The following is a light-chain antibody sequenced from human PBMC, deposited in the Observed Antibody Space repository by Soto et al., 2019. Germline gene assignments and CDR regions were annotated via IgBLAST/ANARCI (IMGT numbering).Light chain of an antibody. Sequence: QSALTQPASVSGSPGQSITISCTGTSSDVGAYNFVSWHQQHPGKAPKLMIYNVYDRPSGVPERFSGSKSGTSASLAITGLQAEDEADYYCQAYDYSLTASVFGGGTKLTVL. CDR2: NVY. J-gene: IGLJ3*02. CDR3: QAYDYSLTASV. CDR1: SSDVGAYNF. V-gene: IGLV2-14*03.